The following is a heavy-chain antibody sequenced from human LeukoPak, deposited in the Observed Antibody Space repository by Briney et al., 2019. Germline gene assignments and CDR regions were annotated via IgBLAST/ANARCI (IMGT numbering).Heavy chain of an antibody. J-gene: IGHJ6*02. V-gene: IGHV3-21*01. D-gene: IGHD6-6*01. CDR3: ARDPDSSSSMVYGMDV. CDR2: ISSSSSYI. Sequence: GGSLRLSGAASGFTFSSYSMNWVRQAPGKGLEWVSSISSSSSYICYADSVKGRFTISRDNAKNSLYLQMNSLRAEDTAVYYCARDPDSSSSMVYGMDVWGQGTTVTVSS. CDR1: GFTFSSYS.